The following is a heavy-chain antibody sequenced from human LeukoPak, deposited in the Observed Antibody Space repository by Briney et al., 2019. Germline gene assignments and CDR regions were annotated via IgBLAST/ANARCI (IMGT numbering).Heavy chain of an antibody. D-gene: IGHD6-19*01. Sequence: SETLSLTCTVSSGSFSSYSWSWIRQAPGKGLEWIGYIYYSGSTNYNPSLKTRVTISVDTSKNQFSLKLTSVTAADTAVYYCARMDRSGWYYFGYWGQGTLVTVSS. V-gene: IGHV4-59*01. CDR1: SGSFSSYS. J-gene: IGHJ4*02. CDR2: IYYSGST. CDR3: ARMDRSGWYYFGY.